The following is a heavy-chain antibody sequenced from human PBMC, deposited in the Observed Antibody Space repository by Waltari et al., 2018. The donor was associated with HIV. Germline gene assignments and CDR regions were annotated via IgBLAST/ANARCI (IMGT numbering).Heavy chain of an antibody. CDR2: IYSGGST. J-gene: IGHJ3*01. Sequence: EVQLVDSGGGLVQPGGSLRLSCAAPGFTVSHHFMRWVRQAPGKGLEWVSGIYSGGSTYYADSVKGRFTISRDNSKNTLYLQMNSLRVEDTAVYYCAREEAVTARGGIDVWGQGTMVTVSS. CDR1: GFTVSHHF. D-gene: IGHD3-10*01. V-gene: IGHV3-66*01. CDR3: AREEAVTARGGIDV.